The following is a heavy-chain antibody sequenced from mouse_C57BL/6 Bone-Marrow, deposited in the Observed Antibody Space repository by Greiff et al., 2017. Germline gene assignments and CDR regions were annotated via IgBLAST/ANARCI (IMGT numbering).Heavy chain of an antibody. CDR2: IDPSDSYT. J-gene: IGHJ2*01. D-gene: IGHD4-1*01. CDR1: GYTFTSYW. Sequence: QVQLQQPGAELVMPGASVKLSCKASGYTFTSYWMHWVKQRPGQGLEWIGEIDPSDSYTNYNQKFKGKSTLTVDKSSSTAYMQLSSLTSEDSAVYYCAREWECFDYWGQGTTLTVSS. CDR3: AREWECFDY. V-gene: IGHV1-69*01.